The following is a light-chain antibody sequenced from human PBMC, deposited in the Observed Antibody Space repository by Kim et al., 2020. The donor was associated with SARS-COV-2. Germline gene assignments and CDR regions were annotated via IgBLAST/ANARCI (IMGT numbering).Light chain of an antibody. J-gene: IGLJ1*01. CDR2: GAT. Sequence: QSALTQPASVSGSPGQSITISCTGTSGDVGSYDLVSWYQQHPGKAPKLMIYGATMRPSGISNRFSGSKSGNTASLTISGLQAEDEADYYCCSYAGSTTNYVFGTGTKVTVL. CDR3: CSYAGSTTNYV. CDR1: SGDVGSYDL. V-gene: IGLV2-23*01.